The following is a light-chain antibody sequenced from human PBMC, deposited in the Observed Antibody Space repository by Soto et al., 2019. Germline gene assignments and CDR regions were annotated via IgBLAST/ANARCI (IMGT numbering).Light chain of an antibody. CDR1: SSDVGGYNY. J-gene: IGLJ2*01. CDR2: EGS. CDR3: CSYAGSSTLV. Sequence: QSALTQSASVSGSPGQSITISCTGTSSDVGGYNYVSWYQQHPGKAPKLIIYEGSKRPSGVSNRFSGSKSGNTASLTISGLQAEDEADYYCCSYAGSSTLVFGGGTKLTVL. V-gene: IGLV2-23*01.